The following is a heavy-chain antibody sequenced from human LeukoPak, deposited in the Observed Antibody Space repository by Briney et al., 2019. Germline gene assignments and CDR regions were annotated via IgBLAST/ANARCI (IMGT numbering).Heavy chain of an antibody. CDR2: TNPNNGGT. CDR1: GYTFTGYY. V-gene: IGHV1-2*06. Sequence: ASVKVSCKASGYTFTGYYMHWVRQAPGQGLEWMGRTNPNNGGTNYAQKFQGRVTMTRDTSISTDYMELSSLRSDDTAVYYCAHGGGSYGDVWGQGTMVTVSS. J-gene: IGHJ3*01. D-gene: IGHD1-26*01. CDR3: AHGGGSYGDV.